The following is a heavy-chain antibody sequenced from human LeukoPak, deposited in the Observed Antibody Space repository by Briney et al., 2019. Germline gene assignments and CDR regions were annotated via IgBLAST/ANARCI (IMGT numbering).Heavy chain of an antibody. CDR3: ATDGGYCASTSCDPRPLEY. J-gene: IGHJ4*02. CDR1: GYTFTHYY. CDR2: VDPEDGET. V-gene: IGHV1-69-2*01. Sequence: GASVKLSCKTSGYTFTHYYIYWVPQAPGKGLEWMGRVDPEDGETIYAEKFQGRVIITADTSTDTAYMEVSSLRSEDTAVYFCATDGGYCASTSCDPRPLEYWGQGTLLTVSS. D-gene: IGHD2-2*01.